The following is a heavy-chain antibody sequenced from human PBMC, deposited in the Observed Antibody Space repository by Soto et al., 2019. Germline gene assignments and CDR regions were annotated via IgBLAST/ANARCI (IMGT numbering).Heavy chain of an antibody. CDR3: AAEIAATAHRYYYYGRDV. V-gene: IGHV1-58*01. CDR2: IVVGSGNT. Sequence: ASVKVSCKASGFTFTSSAVQWVRQARGQRLEWIGWIVVGSGNTNYAQKFQERVTITRDMSTSTAYMELSSLRSEDTAVYYCAAEIAATAHRYYYYGRDVWGQGTTVTVSS. J-gene: IGHJ6*02. D-gene: IGHD6-13*01. CDR1: GFTFTSSA.